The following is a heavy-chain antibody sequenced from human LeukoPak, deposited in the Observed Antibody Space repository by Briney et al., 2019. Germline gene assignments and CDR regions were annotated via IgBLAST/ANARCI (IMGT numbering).Heavy chain of an antibody. J-gene: IGHJ3*02. Sequence: SETLSLTCSVPGGSISGRRYYWGWIRQPPGKGLEWIGYIYYSGSTNYNPSLKSRVTISVDTSKNQFSLKLSSVTAADTAVYYCARDGFVYGDYRAFDIWGQGTMVTVSS. CDR2: IYYSGST. D-gene: IGHD4-17*01. V-gene: IGHV4-61*01. CDR3: ARDGFVYGDYRAFDI. CDR1: GGSISGRRYY.